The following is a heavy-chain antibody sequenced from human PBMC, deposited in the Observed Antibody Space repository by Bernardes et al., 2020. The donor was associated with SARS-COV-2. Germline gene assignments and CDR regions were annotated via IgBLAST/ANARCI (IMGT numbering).Heavy chain of an antibody. CDR1: GFTFANYA. CDR2: IRSKPYGGTT. Sequence: GVLRLSCATSGFTFANYAMTWVRQAPGKGLEWVGVIRSKPYGGTTEYVASVKGRFIISRDDSKSFVYLQMNSLKIEDTAVYFCAGSFYAFYLDYWGQGTPVTVSS. J-gene: IGHJ4*02. V-gene: IGHV3-49*04. CDR3: AGSFYAFYLDY. D-gene: IGHD1-26*01.